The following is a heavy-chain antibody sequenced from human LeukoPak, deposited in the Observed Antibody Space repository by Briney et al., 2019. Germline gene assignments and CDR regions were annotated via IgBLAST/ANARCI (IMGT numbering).Heavy chain of an antibody. V-gene: IGHV1-2*02. CDR1: GYTFTGYY. CDR2: INPNSGGT. D-gene: IGHD5-12*01. CDR3: ARAGYSGYPPQVDAFDI. J-gene: IGHJ3*02. Sequence: ASVKVSCKASGYTFTGYYMHWVRQPPGQGLEWMGCINPNSGGTNYAQKFQGRVTMTRDTSISTAYLELSRLRSDDTAVYYCARAGYSGYPPQVDAFDIWGQGTMVTVSS.